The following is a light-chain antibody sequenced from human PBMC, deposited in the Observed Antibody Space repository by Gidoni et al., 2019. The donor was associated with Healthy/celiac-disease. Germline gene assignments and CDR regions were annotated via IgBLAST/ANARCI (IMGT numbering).Light chain of an antibody. CDR3: QQYYSTPRT. Sequence: IVMTQSPDSLAVSLAERATINCKSSQSVLYSSNHKNYLAWYQQKPGQPPKLLIYWASTRESGVPDRFSGSGSGTDFTLTISSLQAEDVAVYYCQQYYSTPRTFGQGTKVEIK. V-gene: IGKV4-1*01. CDR1: QSVLYSSNHKNY. CDR2: WAS. J-gene: IGKJ1*01.